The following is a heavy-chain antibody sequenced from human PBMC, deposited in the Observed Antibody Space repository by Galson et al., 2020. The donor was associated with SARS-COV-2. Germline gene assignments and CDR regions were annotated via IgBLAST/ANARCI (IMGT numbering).Heavy chain of an antibody. CDR1: GFTFSSYA. D-gene: IGHD6-19*01. V-gene: IGHV3-23*01. J-gene: IGHJ4*02. CDR3: AKDLWVTQWLVPVDY. CDR2: ISGSGGST. Sequence: GESLKISCAASGFTFSSYAMSWVRQAPGKGLEWVSAISGSGGSTYYADSVKGRFTISRDNSKNTLYLQMNSLRAEDTAVYYCAKDLWVTQWLVPVDYWGQGTLVTFSS.